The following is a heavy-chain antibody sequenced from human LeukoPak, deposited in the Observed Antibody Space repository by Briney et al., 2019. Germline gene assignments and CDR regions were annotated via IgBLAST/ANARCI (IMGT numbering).Heavy chain of an antibody. J-gene: IGHJ4*02. Sequence: PSETLSLTCAVYGGSFSAHYWSWIRRPPRKGRGWIGEINPSGSTNYNPSLKSRVTISVDTSKNQFSLKLTSVTAADTAVYYCARGWGYSNSSLVYWGRGTLVTVSS. CDR1: GGSFSAHY. CDR2: INPSGST. D-gene: IGHD6-6*01. V-gene: IGHV4-34*01. CDR3: ARGWGYSNSSLVY.